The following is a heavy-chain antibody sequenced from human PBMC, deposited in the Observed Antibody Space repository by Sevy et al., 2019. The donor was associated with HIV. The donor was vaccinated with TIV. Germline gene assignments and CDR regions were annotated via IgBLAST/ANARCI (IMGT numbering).Heavy chain of an antibody. CDR3: ARDKRRDQQPTTLRKDIVVVVAVFYYMDV. J-gene: IGHJ6*03. CDR1: GFTFDDYG. D-gene: IGHD2-15*01. V-gene: IGHV3-20*04. CDR2: INWNGGST. Sequence: GGSLRLSCAASGFTFDDYGMSWVRQAPGKGLEWVSGINWNGGSTGYADSVKGRFTISRDNAKNSLYLQMNSLRAEDTALYYCARDKRRDQQPTTLRKDIVVVVAVFYYMDVWGKGTTVTVSS.